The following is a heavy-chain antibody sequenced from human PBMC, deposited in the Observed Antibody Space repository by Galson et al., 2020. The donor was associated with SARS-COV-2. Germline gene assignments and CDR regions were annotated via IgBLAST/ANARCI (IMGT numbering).Heavy chain of an antibody. CDR1: GYTFTDYG. CDR3: ARSRYVADYNWFDP. D-gene: IGHD2-2*01. J-gene: IGHJ5*02. V-gene: IGHV1-18*01. CDR2: ISAYHGNT. Sequence: ASVKVSCKTSGYTFTDYGISWVRQTPGQGLELMGWISAYHGNTNYVQKLQGRVTMTTDASTRTAYMELRSLRPDDTAVYYCARSRYVADYNWFDPWGQGTLVTVSS.